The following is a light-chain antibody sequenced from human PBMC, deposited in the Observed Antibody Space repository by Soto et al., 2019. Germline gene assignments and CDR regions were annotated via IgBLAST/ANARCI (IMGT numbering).Light chain of an antibody. CDR2: KAS. J-gene: IGKJ1*01. Sequence: DIQMTQAHSTLSASVGERVTITCRASQSISSWVAWYQQKPGKGPKLLIYKASHLESGFPSRFSGSGSGTEFTLIISSLQPGDFATYYCQHYNTYPWTFGHGTKVDIK. V-gene: IGKV1-5*03. CDR1: QSISSW. CDR3: QHYNTYPWT.